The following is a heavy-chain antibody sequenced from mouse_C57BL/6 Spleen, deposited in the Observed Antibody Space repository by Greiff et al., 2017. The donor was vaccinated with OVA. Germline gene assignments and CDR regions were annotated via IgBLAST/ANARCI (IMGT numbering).Heavy chain of an antibody. CDR1: GYAFTNYL. V-gene: IGHV1-54*01. J-gene: IGHJ2*01. CDR2: INPGSGGT. CDR3: ARSTRYYGSSLYYFDY. Sequence: QVQLQQSGAELVRPGTSVKVSCKASGYAFTNYLIEWVKQRPGQGLEWIGVINPGSGGTNYNEKFKGKATLTADKSSSTAYMQLSSLTSEDSAVYFCARSTRYYGSSLYYFDYWGQGTTLTVSS. D-gene: IGHD1-1*01.